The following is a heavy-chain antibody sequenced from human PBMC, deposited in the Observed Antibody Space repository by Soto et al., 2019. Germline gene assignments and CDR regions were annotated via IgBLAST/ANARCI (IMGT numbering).Heavy chain of an antibody. CDR1: GGTFSSYA. Sequence: SVKVSCKASGGTFSSYAISWVRQAPGQGLEWMGGIIPIFGTANYAQKFQGRVTITADESTSTAYMELSSLRSEDTAVYYCARSNEYYGGNSLDYWGQGTLVTVSS. J-gene: IGHJ4*02. V-gene: IGHV1-69*13. CDR2: IIPIFGTA. CDR3: ARSNEYYGGNSLDY. D-gene: IGHD4-17*01.